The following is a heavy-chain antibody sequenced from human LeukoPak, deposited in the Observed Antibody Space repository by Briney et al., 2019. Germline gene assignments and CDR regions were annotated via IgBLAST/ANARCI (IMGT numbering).Heavy chain of an antibody. J-gene: IGHJ4*02. D-gene: IGHD1-7*01. Sequence: GGSLRLSCAASGFTFSTYWVTWVRQVPGKGLEWVANIKKDGSEKYYVDSVRGRFTISRDNAKNSLYLQMNSLRAEDTAVYYCAREMGWNYGDYWGQGTLVTVSS. CDR1: GFTFSTYW. V-gene: IGHV3-7*05. CDR3: AREMGWNYGDY. CDR2: IKKDGSEK.